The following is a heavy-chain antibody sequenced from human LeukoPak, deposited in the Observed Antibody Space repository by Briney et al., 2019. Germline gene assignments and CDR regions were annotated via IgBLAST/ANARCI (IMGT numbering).Heavy chain of an antibody. V-gene: IGHV5-51*01. CDR1: GYXFNNYW. J-gene: IGHJ4*02. CDR3: ARREMATITPFDY. D-gene: IGHD5-24*01. Sequence: GESLKIYCNCSGYXFNNYWISWERQMPGKGLEWMGNIYPGDSDSDTRYSPSFQGQVTISADKSISTAYLQWSSLKASDTAMYYCARREMATITPFDYWGQGTLVTVSS. CDR2: IYPGDSDSDT.